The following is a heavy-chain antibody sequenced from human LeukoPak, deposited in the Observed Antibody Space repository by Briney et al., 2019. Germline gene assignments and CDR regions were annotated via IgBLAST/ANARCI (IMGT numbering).Heavy chain of an antibody. D-gene: IGHD2-2*01. Sequence: SETLSPTCAVYGGSFSGYYWSWIRQPPGKGLEWIGEINHSGSTNYNPSLKSRVTISVDTSKNQFSLKLSSVIAADTAVYYCARGYQLLWGGWFDPWGQGTLVTVSS. CDR1: GGSFSGYY. J-gene: IGHJ5*02. CDR3: ARGYQLLWGGWFDP. CDR2: INHSGST. V-gene: IGHV4-34*01.